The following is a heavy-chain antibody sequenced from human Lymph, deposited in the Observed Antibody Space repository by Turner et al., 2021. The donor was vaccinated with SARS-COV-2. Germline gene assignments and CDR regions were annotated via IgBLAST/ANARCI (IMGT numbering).Heavy chain of an antibody. CDR3: ARYGSGGYFYYGLDV. CDR1: GFTFSTYA. Sequence: QVQLVDSGGGVVQPVRSLRLSCAASGFTFSTYAIHWVRQAAGKGLEWVAVISYDGSNKYYADSVKGRFTISRDNSKNTLYLQMNSLRAEDTAVYYCARYGSGGYFYYGLDVWGQGTTVTVSS. V-gene: IGHV3-30*04. D-gene: IGHD3-10*01. CDR2: ISYDGSNK. J-gene: IGHJ6*02.